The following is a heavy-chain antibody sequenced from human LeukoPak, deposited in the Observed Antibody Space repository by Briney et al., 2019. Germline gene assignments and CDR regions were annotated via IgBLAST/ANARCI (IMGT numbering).Heavy chain of an antibody. CDR1: GFTFDDYA. Sequence: GGSLRLSCAASGFTFDDYAMHWVRQAPGKGLEWDSSISWNTGNIGYADSVKGRFTISRDNAKNSLDLQMNRLRAEDTALYYCAKGKNIAVAGLFDYWGQGTLVTVSS. J-gene: IGHJ4*02. CDR2: ISWNTGNI. CDR3: AKGKNIAVAGLFDY. V-gene: IGHV3-9*01. D-gene: IGHD6-19*01.